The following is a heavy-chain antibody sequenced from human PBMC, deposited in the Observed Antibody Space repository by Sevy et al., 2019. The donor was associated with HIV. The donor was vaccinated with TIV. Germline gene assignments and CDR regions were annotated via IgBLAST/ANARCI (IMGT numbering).Heavy chain of an antibody. Sequence: LSLTCAASGFTFSNYDMNWVRQAPGKGVEWVSYISSDSSRIYYADSVKGRLTISRDNAKNSLYVQMNRLRAEDTTEYYCAREGGYTDQGMDVWGQGTTVTVSS. CDR2: ISSDSSRI. CDR1: GFTFSNYD. J-gene: IGHJ6*02. D-gene: IGHD5-12*01. CDR3: AREGGYTDQGMDV. V-gene: IGHV3-48*01.